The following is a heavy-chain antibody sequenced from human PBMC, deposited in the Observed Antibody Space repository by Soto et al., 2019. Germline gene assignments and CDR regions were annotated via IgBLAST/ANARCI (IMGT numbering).Heavy chain of an antibody. Sequence: GASLKVSCKASGYTFTSYYMHWVRQAPGQGLEWMGIINPSGGSTSYAQKFQGRVTMTRDTSTSTVYMELSSLRSEDTAVYYCASTGYVLGRSTNLYYYSMDVWGKGTTVTVSS. CDR2: INPSGGST. CDR3: ASTGYVLGRSTNLYYYSMDV. J-gene: IGHJ6*03. D-gene: IGHD2-2*01. V-gene: IGHV1-46*03. CDR1: GYTFTSYY.